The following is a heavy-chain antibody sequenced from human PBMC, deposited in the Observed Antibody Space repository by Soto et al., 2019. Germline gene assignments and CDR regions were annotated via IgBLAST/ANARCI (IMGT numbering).Heavy chain of an antibody. V-gene: IGHV4-39*07. J-gene: IGHJ6*03. CDR3: ARDREVEVPGTDGNSHYYYMDL. CDR2: VYHSGSI. D-gene: IGHD6-19*01. CDR1: GGSISSSSYY. Sequence: PSETLSLTCTVSGGSISSSSYYWSWVRQTPGKGLEWIGDVYHSGSINYSPSLTSRLTISVDKSKNQFSLRLSSVTAADTAVYYCARDREVEVPGTDGNSHYYYMDLWGRGTTVTVSS.